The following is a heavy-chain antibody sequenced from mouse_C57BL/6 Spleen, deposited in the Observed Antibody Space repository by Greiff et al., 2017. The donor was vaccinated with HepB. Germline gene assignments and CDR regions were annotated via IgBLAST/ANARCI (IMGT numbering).Heavy chain of an antibody. CDR1: GYAFTNYL. CDR2: INPGSGGT. J-gene: IGHJ2*01. D-gene: IGHD2-13*01. Sequence: VQLQQSGAELVRPGTSVKVSCKASGYAFTNYLIEWVKQRPGQGLEWIGVINPGSGGTNYNEKFKGKATLTADKSSSTAYMQLSSLTSEDSAVYFCARSRLDYFDYWGQGTTLTVSS. CDR3: ARSRLDYFDY. V-gene: IGHV1-54*01.